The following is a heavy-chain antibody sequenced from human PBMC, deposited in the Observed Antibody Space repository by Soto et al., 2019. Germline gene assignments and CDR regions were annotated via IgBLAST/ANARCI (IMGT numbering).Heavy chain of an antibody. CDR1: GGSCTGYY. CDR2: INQSGGGTS. CDR3: ARGIAYNFWSGKYYFDY. J-gene: IGHJ4*02. D-gene: IGHD3-3*01. Sequence: PSDTLSLTCAFDGGSCTGYYWSWLSQLNGKGLEWIGDINQSGGGTSNYNPSLKSRVTMSLDTSKIQFSLKLSSVTAADTALYYCARGIAYNFWSGKYYFDYWGLGTLVSVSA. V-gene: IGHV4-34*01.